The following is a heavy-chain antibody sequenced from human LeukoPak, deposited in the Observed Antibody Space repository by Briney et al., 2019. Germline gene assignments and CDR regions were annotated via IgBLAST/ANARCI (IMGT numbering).Heavy chain of an antibody. D-gene: IGHD1-20*01. CDR2: IYPGDSDT. CDR1: GYRFTSYW. CDR3: ARHPIQDNWNDGYFDY. V-gene: IGHV5-51*01. Sequence: HGESLKISCRGSGYRFTSYWIGWVRQMPGKGLEWMGIIYPGDSDTRYSPSFQGQVTISADKSISTAYLQWSSLKASDTAMYYCARHPIQDNWNDGYFDYWGQGTLVTVSS. J-gene: IGHJ4*02.